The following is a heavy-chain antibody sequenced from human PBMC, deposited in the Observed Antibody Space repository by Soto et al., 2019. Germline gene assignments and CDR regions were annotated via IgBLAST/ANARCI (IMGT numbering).Heavy chain of an antibody. V-gene: IGHV3-23*01. J-gene: IGHJ6*02. Sequence: GGSLRLSCVGSGFTFSTYAMTWVRQAPGKGLEWVSGISGNSDYSYYADSVKGRFTISRDRSKNTLYLLMNSLRAEDTARYFCAKARGYTGDYPYYYGMDVRGQGTTVTVSS. CDR2: ISGNSDYS. CDR1: GFTFSTYA. CDR3: AKARGYTGDYPYYYGMDV. D-gene: IGHD7-27*01.